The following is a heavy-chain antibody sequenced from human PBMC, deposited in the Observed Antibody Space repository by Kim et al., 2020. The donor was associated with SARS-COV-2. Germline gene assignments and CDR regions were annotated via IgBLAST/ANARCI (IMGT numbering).Heavy chain of an antibody. D-gene: IGHD4-17*01. Sequence: SETLSLTCAVSGGSISSSNWWSWVRQPPGKGLEWIGEIYHSGSTNYNPSLKSRVTISVDKSKNQFSLKLSSVTAADTAVYYCAREPPNDYGDYVENYWGQGTLVTVSS. CDR2: IYHSGST. J-gene: IGHJ4*02. CDR3: AREPPNDYGDYVENY. CDR1: GGSISSSNW. V-gene: IGHV4-4*02.